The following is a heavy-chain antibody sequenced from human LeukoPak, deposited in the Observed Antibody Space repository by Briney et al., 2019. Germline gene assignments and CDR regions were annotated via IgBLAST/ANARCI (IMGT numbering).Heavy chain of an antibody. J-gene: IGHJ3*02. CDR3: AKAPYYDSSYAAFDI. V-gene: IGHV3-9*01. CDR1: GFTFSSYS. D-gene: IGHD3-22*01. Sequence: GGSLRLSCAASGFTFSSYSMNWVRQAPGKGLEWVSGISWNSGSIGYADSVKGRFTISRDNAKNSLYLQMNSLRAEDTALYYCAKAPYYDSSYAAFDIWGQGTMVTVSS. CDR2: ISWNSGSI.